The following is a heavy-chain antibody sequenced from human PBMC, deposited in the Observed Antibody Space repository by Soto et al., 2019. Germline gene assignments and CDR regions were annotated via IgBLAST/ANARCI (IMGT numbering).Heavy chain of an antibody. V-gene: IGHV3-15*01. CDR2: IKSKTDGGTT. J-gene: IGHJ6*02. CDR1: GYTFSNAW. CDR3: ARLDIVLMVYALGDYYYGMDV. Sequence: GGSLRISCAASGYTFSNAWMSWVRQAPGKGLEWVGRIKSKTDGGTTDYADSVKGRFTISRDNSKNTLYLQMNSLRAEDTAVYYCARLDIVLMVYALGDYYYGMDVWGQGTTVTVSS. D-gene: IGHD2-8*01.